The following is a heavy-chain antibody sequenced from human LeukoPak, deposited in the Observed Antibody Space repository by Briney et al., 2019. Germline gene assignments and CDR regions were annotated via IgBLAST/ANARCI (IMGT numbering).Heavy chain of an antibody. CDR2: ISYDGSTK. Sequence: GGSPRLSCAASRFTFSSYAMHWVRQAPGKGREGGAVISYDGSTKYYADSVKGRFTVSRDNSKNTLYLQMNSLRAEDTAVYYCARGNYHSPGAFDIWGQGTMVTVSS. J-gene: IGHJ3*02. CDR1: RFTFSSYA. V-gene: IGHV3-30-3*01. CDR3: ARGNYHSPGAFDI. D-gene: IGHD3-16*01.